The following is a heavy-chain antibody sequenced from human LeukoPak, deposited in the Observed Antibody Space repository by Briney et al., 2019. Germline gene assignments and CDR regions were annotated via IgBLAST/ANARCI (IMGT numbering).Heavy chain of an antibody. V-gene: IGHV3-23*01. Sequence: GGSLRLSCAASGFTFSTYWMTWVRQAPGKGLEWVSSIFPSGGEIHYADSVRGRFTISRDNSKSTLSLQMNSLRAEDTAIYYCATYRQVLLPFESWGQGTLVTVSS. CDR1: GFTFSTYW. J-gene: IGHJ4*02. CDR3: ATYRQVLLPFES. CDR2: IFPSGGEI. D-gene: IGHD2-8*02.